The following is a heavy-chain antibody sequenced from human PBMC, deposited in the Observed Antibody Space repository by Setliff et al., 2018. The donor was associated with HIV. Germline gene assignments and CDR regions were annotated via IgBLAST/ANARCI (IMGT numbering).Heavy chain of an antibody. CDR3: ARQVKYSGSPLHFDS. V-gene: IGHV4-39*01. D-gene: IGHD6-13*01. J-gene: IGHJ4*02. CDR2: IYYGGII. CDR1: GDSITNSFYF. Sequence: PSETLSLTCTVSGDSITNSFYFWAWIRQPPGKGLEWIGSIYYGGIIDYNPSLKSRVTISVDTPKNQFSLRLDSVTAADTAIHYCARQVKYSGSPLHFDSWGQGALVTVSS.